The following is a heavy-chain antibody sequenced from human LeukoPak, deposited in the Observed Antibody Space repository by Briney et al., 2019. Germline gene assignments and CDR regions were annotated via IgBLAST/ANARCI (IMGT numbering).Heavy chain of an antibody. V-gene: IGHV1-24*01. Sequence: ASVKVSCKVSGYTLTELSMHWVRQAPGKGLEWMGGFDPEDGETIYAQKFQGRVTMTEDTSTDTAYMELSSLRSDDTAIYYCVRGGALYYDFWDWGQGTLVIVSS. CDR3: VRGGALYYDFWD. D-gene: IGHD3-3*01. J-gene: IGHJ4*02. CDR2: FDPEDGET. CDR1: GYTLTELS.